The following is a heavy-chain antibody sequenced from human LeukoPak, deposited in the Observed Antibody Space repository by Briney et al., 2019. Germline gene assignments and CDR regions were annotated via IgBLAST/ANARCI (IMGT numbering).Heavy chain of an antibody. CDR2: ISWDGGST. Sequence: PGGSLRLSCAASGFTFDDYAMRWVRQAPGKGLEWVSLISWDGGSTYYADSVKGRFTISRDNSKNSLYLQMNSLRAEDTALYYCAKDNSCSSTSCYAGGFYYYYYGMDVWGKGTTVTVSS. V-gene: IGHV3-43D*04. CDR1: GFTFDDYA. J-gene: IGHJ6*04. D-gene: IGHD2-2*01. CDR3: AKDNSCSSTSCYAGGFYYYYYGMDV.